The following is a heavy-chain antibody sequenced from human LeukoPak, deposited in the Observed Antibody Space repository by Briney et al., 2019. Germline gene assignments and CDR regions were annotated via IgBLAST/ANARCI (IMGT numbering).Heavy chain of an antibody. D-gene: IGHD3-22*01. CDR2: IKQDGSEK. CDR1: GFTFSSYW. V-gene: IGHV3-7*03. J-gene: IGHJ4*02. Sequence: GGSLRLSCAASGFTFSSYWMSWVRQAPGKGLEWVANIKQDGSEKYYVDSVKGRFTISRDNAKNSLYLQMNSLRAEDTAVYYCAKDQESMIAAAAALDYWGQGTLVTVSS. CDR3: AKDQESMIAAAAALDY.